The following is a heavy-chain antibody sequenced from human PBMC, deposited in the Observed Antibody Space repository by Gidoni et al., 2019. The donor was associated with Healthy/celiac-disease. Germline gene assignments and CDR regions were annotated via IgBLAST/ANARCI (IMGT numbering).Heavy chain of an antibody. Sequence: QVQLQQWGAGLLKPSETLSLTCAVYGGSFSGYYWSWIRQPPGKGLEWIGEINHSGSTNYNPSLKGRVTISVDTSKNQFSLKLSSVTAADTAVYYCARAAVNWKWTSRGMDVWGQGTTVTVSS. J-gene: IGHJ6*02. CDR2: INHSGST. D-gene: IGHD1-1*01. CDR1: GGSFSGYY. V-gene: IGHV4-34*01. CDR3: ARAAVNWKWTSRGMDV.